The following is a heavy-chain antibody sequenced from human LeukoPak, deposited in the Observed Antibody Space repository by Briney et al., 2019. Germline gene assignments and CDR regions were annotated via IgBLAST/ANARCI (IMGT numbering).Heavy chain of an antibody. CDR1: GFSLSTSGMC. Sequence: RESGPALVKPPQTLTLTCTFSGFSLSTSGMCVSWIRQPPGKALEWIARIDWDDDKYYSTSLKTRLTISKDTSKNQVVLTMTNMDPVDTATYYCARMAWEAYDSSGYYINWGQGTLVTVSP. V-gene: IGHV2-70*11. D-gene: IGHD3-22*01. CDR2: IDWDDDK. J-gene: IGHJ4*02. CDR3: ARMAWEAYDSSGYYIN.